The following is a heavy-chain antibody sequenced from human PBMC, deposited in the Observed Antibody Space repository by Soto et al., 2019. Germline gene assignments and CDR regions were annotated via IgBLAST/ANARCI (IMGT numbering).Heavy chain of an antibody. Sequence: EVQLVESGGGLVQPGRSLRLSCAASGFTFDDYAIHWVRQAPGKGLEWVSGINWNSRSIGYADSVKGRFTISRDNDKNSLYLQLNSLSVEDTALYYCAKDHNDSLTGPMDVWGKGTTVTVSS. J-gene: IGHJ6*03. CDR1: GFTFDDYA. CDR3: AKDHNDSLTGPMDV. D-gene: IGHD3-9*01. CDR2: INWNSRSI. V-gene: IGHV3-9*01.